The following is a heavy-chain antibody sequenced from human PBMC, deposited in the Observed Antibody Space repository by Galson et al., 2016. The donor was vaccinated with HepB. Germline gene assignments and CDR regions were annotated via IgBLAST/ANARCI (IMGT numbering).Heavy chain of an antibody. V-gene: IGHV6-1*01. CDR1: GDSVSSTSAA. CDR2: TYYRSRWYN. CDR3: VRDHSVVPATAYNWFDP. J-gene: IGHJ5*02. D-gene: IGHD2-21*02. Sequence: CAISGDSVSSTSAAWNWIRQSPLRGLEWLGRTYYRSRWYNDYAVSMKSRIAISPDTSKNQFSLQLTSVTPEDTAVYFCVRDHSVVPATAYNWFDPWGQGTLVTVSS.